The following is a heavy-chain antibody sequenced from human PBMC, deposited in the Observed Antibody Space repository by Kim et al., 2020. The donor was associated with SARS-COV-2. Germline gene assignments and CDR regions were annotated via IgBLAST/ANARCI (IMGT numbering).Heavy chain of an antibody. Sequence: KGRLPTPRDNSKNTLYLQMNSLRAEDTAVYYCAKTVAIAAAGTKEYYFDYWGQGTLVTVSS. V-gene: IGHV3-23*01. D-gene: IGHD6-13*01. CDR3: AKTVAIAAAGTKEYYFDY. J-gene: IGHJ4*02.